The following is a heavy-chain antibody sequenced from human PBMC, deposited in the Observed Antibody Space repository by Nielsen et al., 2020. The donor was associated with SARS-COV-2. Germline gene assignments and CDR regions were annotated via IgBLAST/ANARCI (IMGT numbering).Heavy chain of an antibody. J-gene: IGHJ4*02. D-gene: IGHD6-13*01. Sequence: GGSLRLSCAASGFTFSDYYMSWVRQAPGKGLECVSVIYSGGSTYYADSVKGRFTISRDSSKNTLYLQMNSLRADDTAVYYCARGLAAAVDYWGQGTLVTVSS. CDR3: ARGLAAAVDY. V-gene: IGHV3-53*01. CDR2: IYSGGST. CDR1: GFTFSDYY.